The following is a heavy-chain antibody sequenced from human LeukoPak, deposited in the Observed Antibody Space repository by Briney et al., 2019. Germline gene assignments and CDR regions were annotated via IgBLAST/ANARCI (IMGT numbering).Heavy chain of an antibody. Sequence: ASVKVSCKSFVYGFTSYYIHWVRQAPGQGLEWMGIINPSVGGTTYARKFQGRVTMTSDTSTRTVYMALSSLRSEDTAVYYCARHGSGRYYPAEGRVDYWGQATLVTVSS. D-gene: IGHD3-10*01. CDR1: VYGFTSYY. J-gene: IGHJ4*02. CDR2: INPSVGGT. CDR3: ARHGSGRYYPAEGRVDY. V-gene: IGHV1-46*03.